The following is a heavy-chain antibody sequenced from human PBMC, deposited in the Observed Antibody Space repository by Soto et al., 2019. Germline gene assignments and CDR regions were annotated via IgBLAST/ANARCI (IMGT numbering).Heavy chain of an antibody. CDR3: TTDASRDSSARGWFEP. J-gene: IGHJ5*02. Sequence: PGVSLRLSCAASGFTFRSFTMNWVRQAPGKGLEWVSTISSNSAYIYYTDALRGRFTISRDNAKNSLHLQMNSLRAEDTAVYYCTTDASRDSSARGWFEPWGPGTLVTVSS. CDR2: ISSNSAYI. CDR1: GFTFRSFT. V-gene: IGHV3-21*01. D-gene: IGHD6-13*01.